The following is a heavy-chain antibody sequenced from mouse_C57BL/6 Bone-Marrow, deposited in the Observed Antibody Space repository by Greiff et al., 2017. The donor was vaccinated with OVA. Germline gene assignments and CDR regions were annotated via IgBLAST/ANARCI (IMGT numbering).Heavy chain of an antibody. CDR2: IYPGSGNT. V-gene: IGHV1-76*01. Sequence: VQLQQPGTELVKPGASVKLSCKASGYTFTDYYINWVKQRPGQGLEWIARIYPGSGNTYYNEKFKGKATLTAEKSSSTAYMQLSSLTSEDSAVYFCARGDYYGSSYDFDYWGQGTTLTVSS. J-gene: IGHJ2*01. CDR1: GYTFTDYY. D-gene: IGHD1-1*01. CDR3: ARGDYYGSSYDFDY.